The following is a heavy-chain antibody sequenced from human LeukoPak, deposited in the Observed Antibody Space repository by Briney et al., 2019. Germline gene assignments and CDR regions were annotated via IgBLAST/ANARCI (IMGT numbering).Heavy chain of an antibody. CDR3: ARDELGYSYGLRLDY. D-gene: IGHD5-18*01. Sequence: PGGSLRLSCAASGFTFSSYGMHWVRQAPGKGLEWVAVISYDGSNIYYADSVKGRFTISRDNSKNTLYLQMNSLRAEDTAVYYCARDELGYSYGLRLDYWGQGTLVTVSS. CDR1: GFTFSSYG. V-gene: IGHV3-30*03. J-gene: IGHJ4*02. CDR2: ISYDGSNI.